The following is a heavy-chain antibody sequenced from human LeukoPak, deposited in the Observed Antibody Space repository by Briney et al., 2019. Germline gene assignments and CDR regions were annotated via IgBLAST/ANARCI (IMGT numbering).Heavy chain of an antibody. D-gene: IGHD5-18*01. CDR2: INHSGST. Sequence: SETLSLTCAVYGGSFSGYYWSWIRQPPGKGLEWIGEINHSGSTNYNPSLKGRVTISVDTSKNQFSLKLSSVTAADTAVYYCASRQRGYRTLGAFDIWGQGTMVTVSS. CDR1: GGSFSGYY. CDR3: ASRQRGYRTLGAFDI. V-gene: IGHV4-34*01. J-gene: IGHJ3*02.